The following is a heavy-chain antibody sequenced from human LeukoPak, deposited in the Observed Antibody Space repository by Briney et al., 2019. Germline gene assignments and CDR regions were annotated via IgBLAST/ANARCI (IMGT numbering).Heavy chain of an antibody. CDR3: ARELGGSYHFDY. J-gene: IGHJ4*02. CDR1: GYPISSGYY. CDR2: IYYSGST. Sequence: SETLSLTCTVSGYPISSGYYWGWIRQPPGKGLEWIGYIYYSGSTNYNPSLKSRVTISVDTSKNQFSLKLSSVTAADTAVYYCARELGGSYHFDYWGQGTLVTVSS. D-gene: IGHD1-26*01. V-gene: IGHV4-38-2*02.